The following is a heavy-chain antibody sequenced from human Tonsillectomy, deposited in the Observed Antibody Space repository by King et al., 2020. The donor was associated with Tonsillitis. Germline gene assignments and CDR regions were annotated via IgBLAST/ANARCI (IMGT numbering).Heavy chain of an antibody. CDR1: GFTFSRYA. J-gene: IGHJ4*02. V-gene: IGHV3-30*18. CDR2: MSYDGSKN. CDR3: AKDLDFWSGYPPPQFDY. D-gene: IGHD3-3*01. Sequence: VQLVESGGGVVQPGRSLRLSCAASGFTFSRYAMHWVRQAPGKGLEWVSVMSYDGSKNYYADSVKGRFTISRDNSNNTLYMQMNSLGAEDTAVYYCAKDLDFWSGYPPPQFDYWGQGTLVTVSS.